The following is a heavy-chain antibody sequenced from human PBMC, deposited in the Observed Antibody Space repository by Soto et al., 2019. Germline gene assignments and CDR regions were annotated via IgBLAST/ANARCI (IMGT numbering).Heavy chain of an antibody. D-gene: IGHD7-27*01. CDR2: IYPGDSDT. J-gene: IGHJ6*02. CDR1: GYSFTSYW. V-gene: IGHV5-51*01. CDR3: ARQPAWGALKVAMDV. Sequence: GELQKLSCHVCGYSFTSYWVAWVRQMPCKGLEWMGIIYPGDSDTRYSPSFQGQVIISADKSISTAYLQWRSLKASDSAMYYCARQPAWGALKVAMDVWGQGTAVTVSS.